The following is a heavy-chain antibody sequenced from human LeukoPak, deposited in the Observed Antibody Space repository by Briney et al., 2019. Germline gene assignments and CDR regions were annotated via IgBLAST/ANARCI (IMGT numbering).Heavy chain of an antibody. J-gene: IGHJ5*02. CDR3: ARLGYSSSLWDLP. CDR2: IYYSGST. CDR1: GGSISSISYY. D-gene: IGHD6-6*01. Sequence: PSETLSLTCTVSGGSISSISYYWGWIRQPPGKGLEWIGYIYYSGSTNYNPSLKSRVTISVDTSRNQFSLKLSSVTAADTAVYYCARLGYSSSLWDLPWGQGTLVTVSS. V-gene: IGHV4-61*05.